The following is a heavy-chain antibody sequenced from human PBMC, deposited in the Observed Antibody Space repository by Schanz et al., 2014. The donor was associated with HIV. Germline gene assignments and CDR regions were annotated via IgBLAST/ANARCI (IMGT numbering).Heavy chain of an antibody. CDR1: GFTFSRYW. CDR3: ARENMQKHYYDSRGYYSPYYYYGMDV. CDR2: IKQDGSEK. Sequence: EVQLVESGGGLVPPGGSLRLSCAASGFTFSRYWMSWVRQAPGKGLEWVANIKQDGSEKYYVDSVKGRFTISRDNAKKSLDLQMNSLRAEDTAVYYCARENMQKHYYDSRGYYSPYYYYGMDVWGQGTTVTVSS. J-gene: IGHJ6*02. V-gene: IGHV3-7*01. D-gene: IGHD3-22*01.